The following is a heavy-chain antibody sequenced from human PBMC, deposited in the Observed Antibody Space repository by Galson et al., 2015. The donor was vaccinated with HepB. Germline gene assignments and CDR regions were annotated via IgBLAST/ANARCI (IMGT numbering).Heavy chain of an antibody. CDR1: GFTFSRYA. J-gene: IGHJ2*01. V-gene: IGHV3-23*01. CDR3: AKDRSSGTSYYYFDL. CDR2: FPDSGSRP. D-gene: IGHD6-19*01. Sequence: SLRLSCAASGFTFSRYAMSWVRQAPGKGLKWVSGFPDSGSRPYYADSVRGRFTVSRDDSNNTLYLQMNSLRAEDTAIYYCAKDRSSGTSYYYFDLWGRGTLVTVSS.